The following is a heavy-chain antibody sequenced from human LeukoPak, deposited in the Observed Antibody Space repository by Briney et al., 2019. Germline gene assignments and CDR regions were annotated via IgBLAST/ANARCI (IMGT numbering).Heavy chain of an antibody. V-gene: IGHV1-46*01. CDR1: GYTFTSYY. D-gene: IGHD3-22*01. J-gene: IGHJ4*02. Sequence: GASVKVSCKASGYTFTSYYMHWVRQAPGQGLEWMGIINPSGGSTSYAQKFQGRVTMTRDTSTSTVYMELSSLRSVDTAVYYCARSSTYDSSGYYGFDYWGQGTLVTVSS. CDR3: ARSSTYDSSGYYGFDY. CDR2: INPSGGST.